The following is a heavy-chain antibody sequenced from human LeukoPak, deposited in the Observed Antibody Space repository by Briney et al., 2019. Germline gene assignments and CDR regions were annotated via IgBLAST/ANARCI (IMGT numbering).Heavy chain of an antibody. CDR2: ISGSGGST. V-gene: IGHV3-23*01. CDR3: AKVDTAMVTEVPFDY. J-gene: IGHJ4*02. CDR1: GFTFSSYA. D-gene: IGHD5-18*01. Sequence: GGSLRLSCAASGFTFSSYAMGWVRQAPGKGLEWVSAISGSGGSTYYADSVKGRFTISRDNSKNTLYLQMNSLRAEDTAVYYCAKVDTAMVTEVPFDYWGQGTLVTVSS.